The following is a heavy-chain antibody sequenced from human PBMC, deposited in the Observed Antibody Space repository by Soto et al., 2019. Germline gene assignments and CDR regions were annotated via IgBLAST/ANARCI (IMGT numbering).Heavy chain of an antibody. Sequence: PGESLKISFKGSGYRFSIYLICWVRQMPVKGLEWVGNIYPGDSRSTYSPSYQGQVIISDDKSIATAYLQWSSLKASETAIYYCGRARYSTWRGACDVWGQGTMVTVSS. CDR1: GYRFSIYL. V-gene: IGHV5-51*01. D-gene: IGHD1-26*01. CDR2: IYPGDSRS. CDR3: GRARYSTWRGACDV. J-gene: IGHJ3*01.